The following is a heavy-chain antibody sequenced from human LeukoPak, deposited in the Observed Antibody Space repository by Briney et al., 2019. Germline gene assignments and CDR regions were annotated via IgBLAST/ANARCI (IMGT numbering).Heavy chain of an antibody. D-gene: IGHD4-23*01. CDR3: ATSTTVGRNDAGVI. J-gene: IGHJ3*02. CDR1: GGSIISYY. V-gene: IGHV4-59*01. CDR2: IYYSGST. Sequence: PSETLSLTFTVTGGSIISYYWSWIRQPPGQGLEWIGYIYYSGSTNYNPSLKSRVTISVDTSKNQFHLKLSTVTAADTAVYYCATSTTVGRNDAGVIWGQATMVTVSS.